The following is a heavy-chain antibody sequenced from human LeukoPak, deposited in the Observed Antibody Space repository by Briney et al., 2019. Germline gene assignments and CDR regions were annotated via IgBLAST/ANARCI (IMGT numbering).Heavy chain of an antibody. Sequence: PGGSLRLSCAASGFTFSSYGMHWVRQAPGKGLEWVAVISYDGSNKYYADSVKGRFTISRDNSKNTLYLQMNSLRAEDTAVYYCAKFGGSYTDYWGQGTLVTVSS. V-gene: IGHV3-30*18. CDR1: GFTFSSYG. CDR3: AKFGGSYTDY. D-gene: IGHD1-26*01. CDR2: ISYDGSNK. J-gene: IGHJ4*02.